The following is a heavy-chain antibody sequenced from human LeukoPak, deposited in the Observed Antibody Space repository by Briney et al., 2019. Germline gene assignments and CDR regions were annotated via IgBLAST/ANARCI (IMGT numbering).Heavy chain of an antibody. D-gene: IGHD6-6*01. J-gene: IGHJ4*02. Sequence: SETLSLTCAVYGGSLSDYYWSWIRQSPGKGLEWIGEINYSGSTNFNPSLKSRVSISVDTSKKQFSLKLSSVTAADTAVYYCARIDVRQLVLSFDYWGQGTLVTVSS. V-gene: IGHV4-34*01. CDR1: GGSLSDYY. CDR2: INYSGST. CDR3: ARIDVRQLVLSFDY.